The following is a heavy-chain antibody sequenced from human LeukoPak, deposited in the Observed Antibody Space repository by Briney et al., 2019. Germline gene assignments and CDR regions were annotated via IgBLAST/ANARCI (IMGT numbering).Heavy chain of an antibody. CDR3: ARDRASSGYYSRAFDI. J-gene: IGHJ3*02. Sequence: PSETPSLTCAVYGGSFSGYYWSWIRQPPGKGLEWIGEINHSGSTNYNPSLKSRVTISVDTSKNQFSLKLSSVTAADTAVYYCARDRASSGYYSRAFDIWGQGTMVTVSS. CDR2: INHSGST. D-gene: IGHD3-22*01. CDR1: GGSFSGYY. V-gene: IGHV4-34*01.